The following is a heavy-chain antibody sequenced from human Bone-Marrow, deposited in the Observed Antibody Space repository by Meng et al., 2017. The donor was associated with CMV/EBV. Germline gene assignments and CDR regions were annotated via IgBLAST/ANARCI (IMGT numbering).Heavy chain of an antibody. V-gene: IGHV3-9*03. CDR3: AKGLGALWSGSYYGMDV. Sequence: GGSLRLSCAASGFTFDDYAMHWVRQAPGKGLEWVSGISWNSGSIGYADSVKGRFTISRDNAKNSLYLQMNSLRAEDMALYYCAKGLGALWSGSYYGMDVWGQGTTVTVPS. CDR2: ISWNSGSI. J-gene: IGHJ6*02. CDR1: GFTFDDYA. D-gene: IGHD3-3*01.